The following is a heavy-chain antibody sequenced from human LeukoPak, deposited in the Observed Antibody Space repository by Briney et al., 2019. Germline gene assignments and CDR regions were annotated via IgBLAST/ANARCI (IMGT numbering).Heavy chain of an antibody. CDR3: ARLQIVSGSYALDY. D-gene: IGHD1-26*01. CDR1: GGSISSYY. V-gene: IGHV4-59*08. J-gene: IGHJ4*02. Sequence: SETLSLTCTVSGGSISSYYWSWIRQPPGMGLEWIGYIYYSGSTNYNPSLKSRVTISVDTSKNQFSLKLSSVTAADTAAYYCARLQIVSGSYALDYWGQGTLVTVSS. CDR2: IYYSGST.